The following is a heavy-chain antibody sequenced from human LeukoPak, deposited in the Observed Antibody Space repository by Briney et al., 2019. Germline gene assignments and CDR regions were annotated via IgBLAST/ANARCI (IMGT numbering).Heavy chain of an antibody. V-gene: IGHV4-39*01. J-gene: IGHJ4*02. CDR3: ARQGERYYYDSSGYYYYFDY. CDR2: IYYSGST. D-gene: IGHD3-22*01. CDR1: GGSISSSSYY. Sequence: ASETLSLTCTVSGGSISSSSYYWGWIRQPPGKGLEWIGSIYYSGSTYYNPSLKSRVTISVDTSKNQFSLKLSSVTAADTAVYHCARQGERYYYDSSGYYYYFDYWGQGTLVTVSS.